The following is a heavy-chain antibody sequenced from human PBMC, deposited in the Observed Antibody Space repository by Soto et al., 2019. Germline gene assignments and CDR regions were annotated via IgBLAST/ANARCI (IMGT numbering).Heavy chain of an antibody. CDR2: INPNSGGT. D-gene: IGHD3-10*01. V-gene: IGHV1-2*04. CDR3: ARRASGSYFSMDV. J-gene: IGHJ6*02. CDR1: GYPLTGYY. Sequence: XAVKVACTAAGYPLTGYYVHWVRQAPGQGLEWMGWINPNSGGTNYAQKFQGWVTMTRDTSISTAYMELSRLRSDDTAVYYCARRASGSYFSMDVWGQGTTVTVSS.